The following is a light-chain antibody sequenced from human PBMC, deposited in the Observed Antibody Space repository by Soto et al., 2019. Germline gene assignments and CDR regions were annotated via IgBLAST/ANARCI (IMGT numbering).Light chain of an antibody. V-gene: IGKV3-20*01. J-gene: IGKJ4*01. CDR2: GTS. CDR3: QHYGSSALT. CDR1: QSVSSSY. Sequence: EIVLTQSPGTLSLSPGERATLSCRASQSVSSSYLVWYQQRPGQPPRLLIYGTSNRAAGIPDRFTGTGSGTDFTLTIYRLEPEDSAVYYCQHYGSSALTFVGGTKV.